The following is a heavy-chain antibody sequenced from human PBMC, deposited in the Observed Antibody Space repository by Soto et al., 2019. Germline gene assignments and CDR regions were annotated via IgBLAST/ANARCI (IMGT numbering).Heavy chain of an antibody. J-gene: IGHJ4*02. V-gene: IGHV3-74*01. CDR1: GFTFSIYW. CDR2: INRDGTST. D-gene: IGHD2-2*01. CDR3: ARYPVWDIVVVPAEDY. Sequence: EVKLVESGGGLVQPGGSLRLSCAASGFTFSIYWMHWVRQAPGKGLVWISRINRDGTSTTYADSVKGRFTISRDNAKNTLYLQMNSLRAEDTAVYYCARYPVWDIVVVPAEDYWGQGTLVTVSS.